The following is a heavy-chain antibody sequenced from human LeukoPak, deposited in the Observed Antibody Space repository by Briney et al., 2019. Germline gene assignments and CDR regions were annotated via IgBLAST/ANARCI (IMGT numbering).Heavy chain of an antibody. D-gene: IGHD5-12*01. CDR2: ISSSSSYI. Sequence: GGSLRLSCAVSGFTFGICAMSWVRQAPGKGLEWVSSISSSSSYIYYADSVKGRFTISRDNAKNSLYLQMNSLRAEDTAVYYCARVGSGYDAFDIWGQGTMVTVSS. V-gene: IGHV3-21*01. CDR1: GFTFGICA. J-gene: IGHJ3*02. CDR3: ARVGSGYDAFDI.